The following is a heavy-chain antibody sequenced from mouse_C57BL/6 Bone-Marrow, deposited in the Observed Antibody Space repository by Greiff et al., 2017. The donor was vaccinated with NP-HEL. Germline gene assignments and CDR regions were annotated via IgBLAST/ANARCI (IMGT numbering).Heavy chain of an antibody. D-gene: IGHD1-1*01. V-gene: IGHV14-4*01. CDR3: TLYYYGSFWFAY. CDR2: IDPENGDT. Sequence: EVQLQESGAELVRPGASVKLSCTASGFNIKDDYMHWVKQRPEQGLEWIGWIDPENGDTEYASKFQGKATIPADTSSNTAYLQLSSLTSEDTAVYYCTLYYYGSFWFAYWGQGTLVTVSA. J-gene: IGHJ3*01. CDR1: GFNIKDDY.